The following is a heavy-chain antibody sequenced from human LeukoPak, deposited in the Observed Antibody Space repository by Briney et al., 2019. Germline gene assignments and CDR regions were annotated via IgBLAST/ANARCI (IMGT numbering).Heavy chain of an antibody. D-gene: IGHD3-10*01. CDR3: AKNQDYSGSAYWFFDL. V-gene: IGHV3-21*01. CDR2: ISSSSSYI. J-gene: IGHJ2*01. CDR1: GFTFSSYS. Sequence: GGSLRLSCAASGFTFSSYSMNWVRQAPGKGLEWVSSISSSSSYIYYADSVKGRFTISRDNAKNSLYLQMNSLRAEDTAVYYCAKNQDYSGSAYWFFDLWGRGTLVTVSS.